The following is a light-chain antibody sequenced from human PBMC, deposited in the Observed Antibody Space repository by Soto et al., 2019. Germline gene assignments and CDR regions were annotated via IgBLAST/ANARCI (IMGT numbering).Light chain of an antibody. V-gene: IGKV1-39*01. J-gene: IGKJ1*01. Sequence: DTQMTHSPSTLSASVGDRVTLTCRATQSISKYLNWYQQKPGKAPNLLIYSTSTLQSGVPSRFSGSGSGTDFTLTINSLQREDFATYYCQQAYDIPRTFGQGTKVDIK. CDR3: QQAYDIPRT. CDR2: STS. CDR1: QSISKY.